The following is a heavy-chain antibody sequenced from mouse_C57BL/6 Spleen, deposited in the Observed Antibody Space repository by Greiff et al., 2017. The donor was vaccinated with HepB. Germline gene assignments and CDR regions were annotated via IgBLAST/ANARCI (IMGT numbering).Heavy chain of an antibody. V-gene: IGHV1-26*01. J-gene: IGHJ2*01. CDR3: ARSVAVESYFDY. CDR2: INPNNGGT. CDR1: GYTFTDYY. D-gene: IGHD1-1*02. Sequence: EVQLQQSGPELVKPGASVKISCKASGYTFTDYYMNWVKQSHGKSLEWIGDINPNNGGTSYNQKFKGKATLTVDKSSSTAYMELRSLTSEDSAVYYCARSVAVESYFDYWGQGTTLTVSS.